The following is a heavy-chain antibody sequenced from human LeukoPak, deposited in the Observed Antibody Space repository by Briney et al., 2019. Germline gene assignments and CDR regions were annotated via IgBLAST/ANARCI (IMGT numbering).Heavy chain of an antibody. CDR3: AKVRGSYYYDSSGYYSGWVFDY. Sequence: GGSLRLSCAASGFTFSSYAMHWVRQAPGKGLEWMAVISYDGSNKYYADSVKGRFTISRDNSKNTLYLQMNSLRAEDTAVYYCAKVRGSYYYDSSGYYSGWVFDYWGQGTLVTVSS. CDR2: ISYDGSNK. J-gene: IGHJ4*02. D-gene: IGHD3-22*01. CDR1: GFTFSSYA. V-gene: IGHV3-30-3*01.